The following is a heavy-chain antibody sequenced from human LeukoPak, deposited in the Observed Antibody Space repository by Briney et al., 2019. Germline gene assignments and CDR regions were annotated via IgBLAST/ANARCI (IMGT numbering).Heavy chain of an antibody. D-gene: IGHD1-26*01. CDR1: AATFSIYN. Sequence: SSVTLSRNGSAATFSIYNTSWVRHPHGPGLEWMGRIIPIFGTANYAQKFQGRVTITTDESTSTAYMELSSLRSEDTAVYYCASGTSSGSLRCWGQGTLVTVSS. CDR3: ASGTSSGSLRC. V-gene: IGHV1-69*05. J-gene: IGHJ4*02. CDR2: IIPIFGTA.